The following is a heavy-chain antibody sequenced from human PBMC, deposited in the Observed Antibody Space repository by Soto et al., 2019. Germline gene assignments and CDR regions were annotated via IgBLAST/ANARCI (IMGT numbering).Heavy chain of an antibody. CDR3: ASDIVLVPAATVYGMDV. J-gene: IGHJ6*02. CDR1: GGSISSSSYY. Sequence: SETLSLTCTVSGGSISSSSYYWGWIRQPPGKGLEWIGSIYYSGSTYYNPSLKSRVTISVGTSKNQFSLKLSSVTAADTAVYYCASDIVLVPAATVYGMDVWGQGTTVTVS. CDR2: IYYSGST. V-gene: IGHV4-39*01. D-gene: IGHD2-2*01.